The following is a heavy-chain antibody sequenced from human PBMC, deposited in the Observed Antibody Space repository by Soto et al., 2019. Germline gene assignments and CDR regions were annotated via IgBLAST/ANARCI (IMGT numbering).Heavy chain of an antibody. V-gene: IGHV3-23*01. D-gene: IGHD7-27*01. J-gene: IGHJ3*01. Sequence: VQLLESGGDLVQPGGSLRLSCVASGFILNNYAMSWVRQAPGKGLEWVSTIGGTDGDSDGVPWYEDSVKGRFTISRDSSEYTLFMHIDNLSAEDSALYYCVKRGRNWGAFDFWGQWTTVVVSS. CDR1: GFILNNYA. CDR2: IGGTDGDSDGVP. CDR3: VKRGRNWGAFDF.